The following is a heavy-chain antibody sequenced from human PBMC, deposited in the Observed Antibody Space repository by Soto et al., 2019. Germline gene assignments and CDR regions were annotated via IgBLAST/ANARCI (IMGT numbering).Heavy chain of an antibody. Sequence: VGSLRLSCAASGFTFSDYYMSWIRQAPGKGLEWVSYISSSGSTIYYADSVKGRFTISRDNAKNSLYLQMNSLRAEDTAVYYCAQGTTMVRGLAFDIWGQGTMVTVS. D-gene: IGHD3-10*01. CDR1: GFTFSDYY. CDR2: ISSSGSTI. J-gene: IGHJ3*02. V-gene: IGHV3-11*01. CDR3: AQGTTMVRGLAFDI.